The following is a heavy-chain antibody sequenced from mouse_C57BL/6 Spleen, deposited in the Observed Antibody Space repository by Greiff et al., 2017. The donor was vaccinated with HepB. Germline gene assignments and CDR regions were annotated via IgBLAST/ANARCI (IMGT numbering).Heavy chain of an antibody. CDR1: GYTFTSYW. CDR3: ARADIITTVVAHWYFDV. J-gene: IGHJ1*03. V-gene: IGHV1-55*01. CDR2: IYPGSGST. Sequence: VQLQQPGAELVKPGASVKMSCKASGYTFTSYWITWVKQRPGQGLEWIGDIYPGSGSTNYNEKFKSKATLTVDTSSSTAYMQLSSLTSEDSAVYYCARADIITTVVAHWYFDVWGTGTTVTVSS. D-gene: IGHD1-1*01.